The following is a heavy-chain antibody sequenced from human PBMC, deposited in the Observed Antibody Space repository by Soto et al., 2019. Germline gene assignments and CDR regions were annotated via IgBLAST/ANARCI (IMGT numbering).Heavy chain of an antibody. D-gene: IGHD5-12*01. Sequence: GGSLRLSCAASGFTSSSYAMHWVRQAPGKGLEWVAVISHDGSNKYYADSVKGRFTISRDNSKNTLYLQMNSLRAEDTAVYYCAREGGRWLQYGGMDVWGQGTTVTVSS. J-gene: IGHJ6*02. V-gene: IGHV3-30-3*01. CDR3: AREGGRWLQYGGMDV. CDR1: GFTSSSYA. CDR2: ISHDGSNK.